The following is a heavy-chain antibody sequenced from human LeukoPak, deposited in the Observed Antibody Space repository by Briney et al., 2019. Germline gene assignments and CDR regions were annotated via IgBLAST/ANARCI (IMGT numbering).Heavy chain of an antibody. D-gene: IGHD3-3*01. CDR1: GYTFTSYY. V-gene: IGHV1-46*01. CDR2: INPSGGST. CDR3: ARDPPIKKFGVVISGQYYFDY. Sequence: ASVKVSCKASGYTFTSYYMHWVRQAPGQGLEWMGIINPSGGSTSYAQKFQGRVTMTRDTSTSTVYMELSSLRSEDTAVYYCARDPPIKKFGVVISGQYYFDYWGQGTLVTVSS. J-gene: IGHJ4*02.